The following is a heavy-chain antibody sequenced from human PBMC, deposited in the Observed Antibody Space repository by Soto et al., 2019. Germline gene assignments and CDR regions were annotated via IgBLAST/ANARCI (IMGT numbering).Heavy chain of an antibody. CDR2: IFHDGRA. CDR1: GGSHW. V-gene: IGHV4-4*02. D-gene: IGHD2-2*01. J-gene: IGHJ4*02. Sequence: QVQLQEPGPGLVKPSGTLSLTCTVSGGSHWYSWVRQAPGKGLEWIGQIFHDGRASYDPSLQSQVTISIDKSRNQIALNVPSLTAADTAIYYCAQHECYALHSWGQGALDVVSS. CDR3: AQHECYALHS.